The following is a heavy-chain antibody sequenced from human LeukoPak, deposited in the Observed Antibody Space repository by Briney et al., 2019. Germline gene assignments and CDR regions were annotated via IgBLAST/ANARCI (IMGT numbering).Heavy chain of an antibody. D-gene: IGHD3-22*01. V-gene: IGHV3-23*01. Sequence: GGSLRLSCAASGFTFSSYAMSWVRQAPGKGLEWVSAISGSGGSTYYADSVKGRFTISRDNSKNTLYLQMNSLRAEDTAVYYCAKASYYDSSGYLCYFDYWGQGTLVTVSS. CDR1: GFTFSSYA. J-gene: IGHJ4*02. CDR3: AKASYYDSSGYLCYFDY. CDR2: ISGSGGST.